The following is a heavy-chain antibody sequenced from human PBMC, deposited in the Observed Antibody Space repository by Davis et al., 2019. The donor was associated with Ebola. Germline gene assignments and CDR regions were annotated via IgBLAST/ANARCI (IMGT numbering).Heavy chain of an antibody. CDR2: INHSGNS. CDR1: GGSFSGNY. Sequence: SETLSLTCAVYGGSFSGNYWTWIRPPPGKGLEWIGEINHSGNSNHNPSLKSRITITVDPSKNQFSLKLTSVTAADTAVYYCARGPPRLYSNTWDMDVWGKGTMVTVSS. D-gene: IGHD6-13*01. CDR3: ARGPPRLYSNTWDMDV. J-gene: IGHJ6*03. V-gene: IGHV4-34*01.